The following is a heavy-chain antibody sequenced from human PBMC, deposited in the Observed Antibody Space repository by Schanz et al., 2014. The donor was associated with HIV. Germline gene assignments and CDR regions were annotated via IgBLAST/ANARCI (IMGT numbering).Heavy chain of an antibody. Sequence: QVQLVESGGGVVQPGRSLRLSCAASGFSFSTYGMHWVRQAPGKGLEWVSTIGGTNTHYAESVEGRFTISRDNSKNTLYLQMNSLRAEDTAIYYCAKTSITLGMDVWGQGTTVTVSS. CDR3: AKTSITLGMDV. J-gene: IGHJ6*02. V-gene: IGHV3-NL1*01. CDR1: GFSFSTYG. D-gene: IGHD1-20*01. CDR2: IGGTNT.